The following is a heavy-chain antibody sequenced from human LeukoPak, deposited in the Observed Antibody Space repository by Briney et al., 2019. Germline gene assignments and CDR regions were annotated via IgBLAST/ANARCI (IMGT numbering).Heavy chain of an antibody. CDR2: IYYSGST. CDR1: GGSISCYY. D-gene: IGHD4-17*01. J-gene: IGHJ6*02. V-gene: IGHV4-59*01. Sequence: PSETLSLTCTVSGGSISCYYWSWIRQPPGKGLEWIGYIYYSGSTNYNPSLKSRVTISVDTSKNQFSLKLSSVTAADTAVYYCARVGNGYGDYYYYYYGMDVWGQGTTVTVSS. CDR3: ARVGNGYGDYYYYYYGMDV.